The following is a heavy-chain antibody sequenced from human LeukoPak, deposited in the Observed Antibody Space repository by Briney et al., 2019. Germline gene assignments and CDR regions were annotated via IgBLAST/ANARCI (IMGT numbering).Heavy chain of an antibody. CDR2: IFPGDSDT. V-gene: IGHV5-51*01. CDR1: GDRFTSYW. J-gene: IGHJ5*02. Sequence: GESLKISCKGYGDRFTSYWVAWVRQMPGKSLEWMGIIFPGDSDTRYSPSIQGQVTISVDRSISTAYLQWSSLKASDTAIYYCARRPLHSQNWLAPWGQGTLVTVSS. CDR3: ARRPLHSQNWLAP.